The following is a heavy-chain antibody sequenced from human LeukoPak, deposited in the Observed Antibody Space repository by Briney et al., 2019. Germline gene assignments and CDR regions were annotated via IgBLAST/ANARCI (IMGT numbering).Heavy chain of an antibody. CDR1: GFTFSGSA. CDR3: TTGPIHFDY. V-gene: IGHV3-73*01. CDR2: IRSKSNSYAT. J-gene: IGHJ4*02. Sequence: GGSLRLSCAASGFTFSGSAMHWVRQASGKGLEWVGRIRSKSNSYATAYAASVKGRFTISRDDSQNTAYLQMNSLKTEDTAVYYCTTGPIHFDYWGQGTLVTVSS.